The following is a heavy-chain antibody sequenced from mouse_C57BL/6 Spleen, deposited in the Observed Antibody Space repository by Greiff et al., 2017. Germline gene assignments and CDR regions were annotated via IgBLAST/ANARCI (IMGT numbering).Heavy chain of an antibody. Sequence: EVMLVESGGDLVKPGGSLKLSCAASGFTFSSYGMSWVRQTPDKRLEWVATISSGGSYTYYPDSVKGRFTISRDNAKNTLYLQMSSLKSEDTAMYYCARARDYDDAMDYWGQGTSVTVSS. J-gene: IGHJ4*01. D-gene: IGHD2-4*01. V-gene: IGHV5-6*01. CDR2: ISSGGSYT. CDR1: GFTFSSYG. CDR3: ARARDYDDAMDY.